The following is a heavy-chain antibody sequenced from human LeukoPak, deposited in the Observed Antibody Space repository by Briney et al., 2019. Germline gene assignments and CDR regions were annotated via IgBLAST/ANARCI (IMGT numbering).Heavy chain of an antibody. J-gene: IGHJ4*01. Sequence: GVSLRLSCAASGFTFSSYGMHWVRQAPGKGLECVAVIWYDGSNKYYADSVKGRFTISRDNSKNTLYLQMNSLRAEDTAVYYCARDNPSLNYGSGSPIDYWGQGTLVTVSS. D-gene: IGHD3-10*01. CDR2: IWYDGSNK. CDR1: GFTFSSYG. V-gene: IGHV3-33*01. CDR3: ARDNPSLNYGSGSPIDY.